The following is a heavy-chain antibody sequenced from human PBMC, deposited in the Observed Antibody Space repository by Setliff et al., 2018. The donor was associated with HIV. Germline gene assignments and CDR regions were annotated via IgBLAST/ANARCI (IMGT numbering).Heavy chain of an antibody. CDR1: GGSISSSSYY. J-gene: IGHJ6*03. D-gene: IGHD3-3*01. CDR2: INHDRTT. Sequence: PSETLSLTCTVSGGSISSSSYYWGWIRQPPGKGLEWIGEINHDRTTNYNPSLKSRVTISVDTSKNQFSLTLNSVTAADTAVYYCARGSRQLTIFGVVFKTNYYFMDVWGKGTAVTVSS. CDR3: ARGSRQLTIFGVVFKTNYYFMDV. V-gene: IGHV4-39*07.